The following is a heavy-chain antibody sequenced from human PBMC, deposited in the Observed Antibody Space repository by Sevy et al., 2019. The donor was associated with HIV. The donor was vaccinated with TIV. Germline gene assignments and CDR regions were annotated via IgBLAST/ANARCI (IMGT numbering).Heavy chain of an antibody. V-gene: IGHV3-21*01. CDR1: GFTFSSYS. D-gene: IGHD5-18*01. Sequence: GGSLRLSCAASGFTFSSYSMNWVRQAPGKGLEWVSSISSSSYIYYADSVKGRFTISRDNAKNSLYLQMNSLRAEDTAVYYCARDRVTAMVKIFFDYWGQGTLVTVSS. CDR2: ISSSSYI. J-gene: IGHJ4*02. CDR3: ARDRVTAMVKIFFDY.